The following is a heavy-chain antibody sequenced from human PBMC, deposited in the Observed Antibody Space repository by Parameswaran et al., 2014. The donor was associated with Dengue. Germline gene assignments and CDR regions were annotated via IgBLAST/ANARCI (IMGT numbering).Heavy chain of an antibody. CDR1: AISSA. D-gene: IGHD3-10*01. CDR3: ARVSGREPGLLDY. J-gene: IGHJ4*02. CDR2: IYYSGST. Sequence: AISSARWIRQPPGKGLEWLGYIYYSGSTKYNPSLKSRVTISVDTSRNQFSLKLSSVTAADTAVYYCARVSGREPGLLDYWGQGTLVTVSS. V-gene: IGHV4-59*01.